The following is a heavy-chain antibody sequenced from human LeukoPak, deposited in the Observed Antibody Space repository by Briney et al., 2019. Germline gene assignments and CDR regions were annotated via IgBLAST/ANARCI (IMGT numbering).Heavy chain of an antibody. D-gene: IGHD3-22*01. J-gene: IGHJ4*02. CDR1: GFTFSSYG. CDR3: ARGIEVGYDSSELVDY. V-gene: IGHV3-33*01. Sequence: GGSLRLSCAASGFTFSSYGMHWVRQAPGKGLEWVAVIWYDGSNKYYADSVKGRFTISRDNSKNTLYLQMNSLRAEDTAVYYCARGIEVGYDSSELVDYWGQGTLVTVSS. CDR2: IWYDGSNK.